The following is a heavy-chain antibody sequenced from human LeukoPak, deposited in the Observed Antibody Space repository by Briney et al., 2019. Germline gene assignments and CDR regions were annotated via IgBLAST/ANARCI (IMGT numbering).Heavy chain of an antibody. Sequence: ASVKVSCKASGYTFTSYYMHWVRQAPGQGLEWMGIINPSGGSTSYAQKFQGRVTMTRDTSTSTVYMELSSLRSEDTAVYYCARTQRTPCSGGSCYDGAEGYFDYWGQGTLVTVSS. CDR1: GYTFTSYY. J-gene: IGHJ4*02. CDR3: ARTQRTPCSGGSCYDGAEGYFDY. CDR2: INPSGGST. D-gene: IGHD2-15*01. V-gene: IGHV1-46*01.